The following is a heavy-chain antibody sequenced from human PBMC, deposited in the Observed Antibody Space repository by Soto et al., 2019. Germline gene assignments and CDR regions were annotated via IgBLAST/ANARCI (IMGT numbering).Heavy chain of an antibody. J-gene: IGHJ6*02. D-gene: IGHD2-15*01. CDR2: IIPIFGTA. Sequence: QVQLVQSGAEVKKPGSSVKVSCKASGGTFSSYAISWVRQAPGQGLEWMGGIIPIFGTANYAQKFQGRVTITADKSTSTAYMELSSLRSEDTAVYYCARDGRVVVVAATPPYYGMDVWGQGTTVTVSS. V-gene: IGHV1-69*06. CDR1: GGTFSSYA. CDR3: ARDGRVVVVAATPPYYGMDV.